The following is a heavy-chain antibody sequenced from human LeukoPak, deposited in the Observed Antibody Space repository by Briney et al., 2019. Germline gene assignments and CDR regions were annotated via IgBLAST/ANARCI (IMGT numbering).Heavy chain of an antibody. D-gene: IGHD3-9*01. CDR2: ISAYNGNT. V-gene: IGHV1-18*01. J-gene: IGHJ6*02. Sequence: GASVKVSCKASGYTFTSYGISWVRQAPGRGLEWMGWISAYNGNTNYAQKLQGRVTMTTDTSTSTAYMELRSLRSDDTAVYYCARDWDPQNYDILTGYTYYYYYYGMDVWGQGTTVTVSS. CDR3: ARDWDPQNYDILTGYTYYYYYYGMDV. CDR1: GYTFTSYG.